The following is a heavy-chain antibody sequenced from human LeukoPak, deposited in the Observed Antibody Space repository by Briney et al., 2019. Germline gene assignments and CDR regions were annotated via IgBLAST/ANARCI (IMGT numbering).Heavy chain of an antibody. D-gene: IGHD3-16*02. CDR3: ARSIMITFGGVIAHFDY. CDR2: ISWDGGST. CDR1: GFTFDDYT. V-gene: IGHV3-43*01. J-gene: IGHJ4*02. Sequence: GGSLRLSCAATGFTFDDYTMHWVRQAPGKGLEWVSLISWDGGSTYYADSVKGRFTISRDNSKNSLYLQMNSLGAEDTAVYYCARSIMITFGGVIAHFDYWGQGTLVTVSS.